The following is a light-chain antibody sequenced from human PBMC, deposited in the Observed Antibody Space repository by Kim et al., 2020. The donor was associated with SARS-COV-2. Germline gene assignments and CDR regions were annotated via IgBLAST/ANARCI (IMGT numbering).Light chain of an antibody. J-gene: IGLJ2*01. CDR2: DVS. CDR1: SSDVGGYDY. CDR3: SSFTSSNTVV. V-gene: IGLV2-14*03. Sequence: GQSITIACTGTSSDVGGYDYVSWYQQLPGKAPKLMIYDVSNRPSGVSNRFSGSKSGNTASLTISGLQAEDEADYYCSSFTSSNTVVFGGGTQLTVL.